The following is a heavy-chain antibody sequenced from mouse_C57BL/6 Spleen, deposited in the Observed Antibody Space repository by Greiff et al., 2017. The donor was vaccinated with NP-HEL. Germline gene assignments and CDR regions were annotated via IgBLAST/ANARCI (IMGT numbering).Heavy chain of an antibody. CDR3: ARDRVVTTRYFDV. Sequence: EVHLVESGGGLVKPGGSLKLSCAASGFTFSSYAMSWVRQTPEKRLEWVATISDGGSYTYYPDNVKGRFTISRDNAKNNLYLQMSHLKSEDTAMYYCARDRVVTTRYFDVWGTGTTVTVSS. J-gene: IGHJ1*03. CDR1: GFTFSSYA. CDR2: ISDGGSYT. D-gene: IGHD2-2*01. V-gene: IGHV5-4*01.